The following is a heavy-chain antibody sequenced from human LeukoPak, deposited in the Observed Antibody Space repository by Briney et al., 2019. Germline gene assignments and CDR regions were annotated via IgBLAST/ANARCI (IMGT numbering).Heavy chain of an antibody. Sequence: PGGSLRLSCAASGFIFSDYAVYWVRQAPGKGLEWVAVISYDGANKYQADSVKGRFTISRDNSMNTPYLQMNSLRTEDTAVYYCGGASSWGQGTLVTVSS. CDR1: GFIFSDYA. CDR2: ISYDGANK. V-gene: IGHV3-30-3*01. CDR3: GGASS. D-gene: IGHD1-26*01. J-gene: IGHJ5*02.